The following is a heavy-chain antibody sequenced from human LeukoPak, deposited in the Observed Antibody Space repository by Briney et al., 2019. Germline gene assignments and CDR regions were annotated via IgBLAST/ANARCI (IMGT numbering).Heavy chain of an antibody. D-gene: IGHD3-22*01. J-gene: IGHJ3*02. V-gene: IGHV1-24*01. CDR2: FDPEDGET. CDR1: GYTLTELS. CDR3: ATDLRSSGYTEAFDI. Sequence: ASVKVSCKVSGYTLTELSMHWVRQAPGKGLEWMGGFDPEDGETIYAQKFQGRVTMTEDTSTDTAYMELSSLRSEDTAVYYCATDLRSSGYTEAFDIWGQGTMVTVSS.